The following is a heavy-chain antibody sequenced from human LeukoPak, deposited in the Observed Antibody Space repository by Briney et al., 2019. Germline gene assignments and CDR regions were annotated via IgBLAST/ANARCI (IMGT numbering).Heavy chain of an antibody. D-gene: IGHD1-26*01. CDR1: GFTFSDYY. CDR2: ISSSGSYT. V-gene: IGHV3-11*06. Sequence: GGSLRLSCAVSGFTFSDYYMSWIRQAPGKGLEWISYISSSGSYTIYADSVKGRFTISRDNAKNSLYLQMNSLRAEDTAVYYCARLKYGSPQHWGQGTLVTVSS. CDR3: ARLKYGSPQH. J-gene: IGHJ1*01.